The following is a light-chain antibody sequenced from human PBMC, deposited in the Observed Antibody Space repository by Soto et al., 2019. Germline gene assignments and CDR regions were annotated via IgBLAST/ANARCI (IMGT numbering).Light chain of an antibody. CDR2: GSS. Sequence: IVFTQSPGTLSFSPGERATLSCRASQNVSSSYLAWYHHKPGQAPRLLIYGSSARATAIPDRFSGSGSGTDFTLTISRLEPEDFAVYYCQQYGSSPWTFGRGTKVDIK. CDR1: QNVSSSY. CDR3: QQYGSSPWT. V-gene: IGKV3-20*01. J-gene: IGKJ1*01.